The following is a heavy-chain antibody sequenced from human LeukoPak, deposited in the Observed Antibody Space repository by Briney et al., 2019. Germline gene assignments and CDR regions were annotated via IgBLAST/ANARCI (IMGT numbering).Heavy chain of an antibody. J-gene: IGHJ6*03. CDR2: IKSKTDGGTT. CDR3: TTTRLSYDPPTYYMDV. CDR1: GFTFSNAW. D-gene: IGHD2/OR15-2a*01. V-gene: IGHV3-15*01. Sequence: GGSLRLSCAASGFTFSNAWMSWVRQAPGKGLEWVGRIKSKTDGGTTDYAAPVKGRFTISRDDSKNTLYLQMNSLKTEDTAVYYCTTTRLSYDPPTYYMDVWGKGTTVTVSS.